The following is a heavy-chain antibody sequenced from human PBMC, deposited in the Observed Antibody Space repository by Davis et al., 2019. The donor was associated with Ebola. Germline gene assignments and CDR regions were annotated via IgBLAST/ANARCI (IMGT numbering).Heavy chain of an antibody. D-gene: IGHD3-3*01. CDR1: GASISSYY. J-gene: IGHJ6*04. CDR3: ARGRLLEWPPTFYGLDV. CDR2: RYNSGRT. Sequence: SETLSLTCSVSGASISSYYWSWIRQAPGKGLEWIGFRYNSGRTNHNPSLQSRVIISIDTANKQISLKLSSVTAADTAVYYCARGRLLEWPPTFYGLDVWGKGTTVTVSS. V-gene: IGHV4-59*01.